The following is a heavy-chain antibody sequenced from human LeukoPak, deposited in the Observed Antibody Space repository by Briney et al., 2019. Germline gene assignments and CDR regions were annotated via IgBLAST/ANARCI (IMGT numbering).Heavy chain of an antibody. J-gene: IGHJ4*02. CDR3: ARGGPNGWVFDY. V-gene: IGHV4-59*01. CDR2: IYYSGST. CDR1: GGSISSYY. Sequence: SETLSLTCTVSGGSISSYYWSWIRQPPGKGLEWIGYIYYSGSTNYNPSLKSRVTISVDTSKNQFSLKLSSVTAADTAVYYCARGGPNGWVFDYWGQGTLVAVSS. D-gene: IGHD6-19*01.